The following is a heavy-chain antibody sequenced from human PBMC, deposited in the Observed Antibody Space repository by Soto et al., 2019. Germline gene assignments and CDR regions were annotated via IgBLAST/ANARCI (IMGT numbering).Heavy chain of an antibody. V-gene: IGHV4-4*02. CDR2: IYNGGSI. CDR1: AVSVTSKNW. CDR3: AREVSAGHLTFNYKFYGLDV. J-gene: IGHJ6*02. D-gene: IGHD3-9*01. Sequence: QVQLQESGPGLVKPSGTLSLTCSVSAVSVTSKNWWTWVRQSPGKGLEWIGEIYNGGSINYNPSLKSRATISIDKYKNNFSLNLTSMTVADTAVYFCAREVSAGHLTFNYKFYGLDVWGQGTTVTVSS.